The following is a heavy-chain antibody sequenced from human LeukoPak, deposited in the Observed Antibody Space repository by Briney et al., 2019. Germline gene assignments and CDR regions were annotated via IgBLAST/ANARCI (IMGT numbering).Heavy chain of an antibody. J-gene: IGHJ3*02. CDR2: IYYSGST. D-gene: IGHD3-22*01. CDR1: GGSISSYY. Sequence: SETLSLTCAVSGGSISSYYWSWIRQPPGKGLEWIGYIYYSGSTSYNPSLKSRVTISVDTSKNHFSLKLSSVTAADTAVYYCASLTTAEAFDIWGQGTMVTVSS. CDR3: ASLTTAEAFDI. V-gene: IGHV4-59*01.